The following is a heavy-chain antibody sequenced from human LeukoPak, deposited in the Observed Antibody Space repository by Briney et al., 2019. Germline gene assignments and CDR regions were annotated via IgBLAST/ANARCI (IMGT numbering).Heavy chain of an antibody. D-gene: IGHD6-13*01. J-gene: IGHJ4*02. CDR1: GGSISSYY. V-gene: IGHV4-59*01. CDR2: MHYSGSS. CDR3: ARSGPAASTAGLFDY. Sequence: SETLSLTCTVSGGSISSYYWSWIRQPPGKGLERIAYMHYSGSSNYNPSLKSRITTSVDTSKNQLSLKLSSVTAADTAVYYCARSGPAASTAGLFDYWGQGTLVTVSS.